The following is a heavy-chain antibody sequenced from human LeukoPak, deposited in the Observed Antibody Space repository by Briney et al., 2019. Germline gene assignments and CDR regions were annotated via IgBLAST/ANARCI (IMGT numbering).Heavy chain of an antibody. CDR2: INHSGST. D-gene: IGHD5-18*01. V-gene: IGHV4-34*01. J-gene: IGHJ4*02. CDR3: ARGGYSYGYPFSHYYFDY. Sequence: KPSETLSLTCAVYGGSFSGYYWSWIRQPPGKGLEWIGEINHSGSTNYNPSLKSRVTISVDTSKNQFSLKLSSVTAADTAVYYCARGGYSYGYPFSHYYFDYWGQGTLVTVSS. CDR1: GGSFSGYY.